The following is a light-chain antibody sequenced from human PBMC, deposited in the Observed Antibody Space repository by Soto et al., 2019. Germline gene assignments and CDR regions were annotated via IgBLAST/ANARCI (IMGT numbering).Light chain of an antibody. V-gene: IGKV3-20*01. CDR2: GAS. CDR1: QSVDNSH. CDR3: QQTYMTPIT. J-gene: IGKJ5*01. Sequence: PGERATLSCRASQSVDNSHVAWYQQRRGLPPRLLIYGASNRATGIPDRFSGSGSGTDFTDFTLTISSLQPEDFATYYCQQTYMTPITFGQGTRLEI.